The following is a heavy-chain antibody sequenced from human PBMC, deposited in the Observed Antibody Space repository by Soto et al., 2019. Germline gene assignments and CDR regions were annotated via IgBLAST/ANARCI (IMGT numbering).Heavy chain of an antibody. Sequence: PGGSLRLSCAASGFTVISNYMSWVRQAPGKGLEWVSVIYSGGSTYYADSVKGRFTISRDNSKNTLYLQMNSLRAEDTAVYYCAREGDSSSLYGMDVWGQGTTVTVSS. CDR2: IYSGGST. CDR3: AREGDSSSLYGMDV. J-gene: IGHJ6*02. CDR1: GFTVISNY. V-gene: IGHV3-53*01. D-gene: IGHD6-6*01.